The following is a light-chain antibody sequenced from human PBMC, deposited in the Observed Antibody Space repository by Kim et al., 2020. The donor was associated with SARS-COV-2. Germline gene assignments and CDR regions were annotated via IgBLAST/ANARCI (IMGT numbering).Light chain of an antibody. CDR1: QSVSSSH. CDR3: HRYGGTWT. Sequence: EIVLTQSPGTLSLSPGERATLSCRASQSVSSSHLAWYQQKPGQAPRLLIYGASTRATGIPDRFSGSGSGTDFTLTISRLEPEDFAVFYCHRYGGTWTLGEETKVDIK. J-gene: IGKJ1*01. V-gene: IGKV3-20*01. CDR2: GAS.